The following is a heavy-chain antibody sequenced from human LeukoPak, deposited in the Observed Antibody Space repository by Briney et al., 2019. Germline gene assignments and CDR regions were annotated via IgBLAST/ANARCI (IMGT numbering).Heavy chain of an antibody. Sequence: GGSLRLSCAASGFTFTTYGMHWVRQAPGKGLEWVAFIQNDEIDKFYADPVKGRFTISRDNSRNTLYLQMNSLRAEDTAVYYCAKERKLLPFDCWGQGTLVTVSS. D-gene: IGHD4-23*01. J-gene: IGHJ4*02. V-gene: IGHV3-30*02. CDR3: AKERKLLPFDC. CDR1: GFTFTTYG. CDR2: IQNDEIDK.